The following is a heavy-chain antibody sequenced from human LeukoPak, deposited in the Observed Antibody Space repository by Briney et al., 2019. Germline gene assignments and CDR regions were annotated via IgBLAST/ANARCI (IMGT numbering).Heavy chain of an antibody. D-gene: IGHD2-8*01. J-gene: IGHJ4*02. CDR2: VSLSGLT. CDR3: SRENGAFSPFGY. V-gene: IGHV4-4*02. Sequence: SETLSLTCGVSGGSITSTNWWSWVRQPPGQGLEWIGEVSLSGLTNYSPSLSSRVIMALDTSKNHLSLHLTSVAAADTAVYYCSRENGAFSPFGYWGQGYLVTVLS. CDR1: GGSITSTNW.